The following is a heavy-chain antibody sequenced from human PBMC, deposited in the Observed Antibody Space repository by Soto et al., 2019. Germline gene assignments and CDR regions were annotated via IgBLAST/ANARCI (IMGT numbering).Heavy chain of an antibody. CDR1: GDSFSTHG. CDR2: IIPLFGAT. Sequence: QVQLVQSGTEVKKPGSSVKVSCKVSGDSFSTHGISWVRQAPGQGLEWMGGIIPLFGATTYAQNFQGRVTITADESTTTAYMELSSLKSEDTAFYYWGRVTNGGSGRFDYWGQGTLVTVSS. CDR3: GRVTNGGSGRFDY. D-gene: IGHD2-8*01. J-gene: IGHJ4*02. V-gene: IGHV1-69*01.